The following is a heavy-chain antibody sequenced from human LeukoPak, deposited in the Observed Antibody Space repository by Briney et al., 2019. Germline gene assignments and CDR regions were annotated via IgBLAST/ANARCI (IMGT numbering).Heavy chain of an antibody. J-gene: IGHJ4*02. CDR3: AKAMAGTEGFDY. CDR2: ISWHSGSI. CDR1: GFTFDDYA. Sequence: PGGSLRLSCAASGFTFDDYAMHWVRQAPGKGLEWVSGISWHSGSIGYADSVKGRFTISRDNAKNSLYLQMNSLRAEDTALYYCAKAMAGTEGFDYWGQGTLVTVSS. D-gene: IGHD6-19*01. V-gene: IGHV3-9*01.